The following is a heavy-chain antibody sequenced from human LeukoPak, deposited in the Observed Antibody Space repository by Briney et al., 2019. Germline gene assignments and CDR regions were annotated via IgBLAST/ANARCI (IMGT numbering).Heavy chain of an antibody. J-gene: IGHJ5*02. CDR1: GYSFTTYG. CDR2: ISAYNGNT. V-gene: IGHV1-18*01. D-gene: IGHD6-6*01. CDR3: ARDMIAARPNWFDP. Sequence: SVTVSCKASGYSFTTYGISWVRQAPGQGLEWMGWISAYNGNTNYAQKLQGRVTMTTDTSTSTAYMELRSLRYDDTAVYYCARDMIAARPNWFDPWGQGTRVTFSS.